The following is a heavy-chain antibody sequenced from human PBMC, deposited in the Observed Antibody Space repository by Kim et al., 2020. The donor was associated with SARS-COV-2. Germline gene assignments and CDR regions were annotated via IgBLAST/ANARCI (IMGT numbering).Heavy chain of an antibody. Sequence: SETLSLTCTVSGGSISSSSYYWGWIRQPPGKGLEWIGSIYYSGSTYYNPSLKSRVTISVDTSKNQFSLKLSSVTAADTAVYYCARHELVVVPAVQPARMDVWGQGTTVTVSS. CDR3: ARHELVVVPAVQPARMDV. V-gene: IGHV4-39*01. CDR2: IYYSGST. D-gene: IGHD2-2*01. CDR1: GGSISSSSYY. J-gene: IGHJ6*02.